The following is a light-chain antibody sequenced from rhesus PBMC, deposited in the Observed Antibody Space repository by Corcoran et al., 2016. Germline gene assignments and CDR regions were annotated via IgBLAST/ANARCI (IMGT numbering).Light chain of an antibody. Sequence: QAAPTQSPSVSGSPGQSVPTSCTGTRGDIGGSHRVYWYQQHPGKVPKLIMYEVSKQPAGVSDRFSGSKSDTTASLTISGLQPEDEAHYYCSSQTATRTFIFGTGTRLTVL. CDR2: EVS. J-gene: IGLJ1*01. CDR3: SSQTATRTFI. CDR1: RGDIGGSHR. V-gene: IGLV2-13*03.